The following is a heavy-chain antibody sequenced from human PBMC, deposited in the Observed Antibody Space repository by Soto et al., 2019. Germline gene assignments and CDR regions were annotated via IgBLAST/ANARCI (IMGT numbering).Heavy chain of an antibody. CDR1: GGSISSGGYS. V-gene: IGHV4-30-2*01. Sequence: SETLSLTCAVSGGSISSGGYSWSWIRQPPGKGLEWIGYIYHSGSTYYNPSLKSRVTISVDKSKNQFSLKLSSVTAADTAVYYCAVLISGYSRAGDAFDIWGQGTMVTVSS. D-gene: IGHD3-22*01. J-gene: IGHJ3*02. CDR2: IYHSGST. CDR3: AVLISGYSRAGDAFDI.